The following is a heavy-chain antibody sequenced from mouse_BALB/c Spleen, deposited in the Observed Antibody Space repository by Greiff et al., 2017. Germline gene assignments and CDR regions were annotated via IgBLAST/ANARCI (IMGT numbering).Heavy chain of an antibody. CDR3: ARGGNYTYAMDY. CDR1: GYAFSSSW. Sequence: QVQLKESGPELVKPGASVKISCKASGYAFSSSWMNWVKQRPGQGLEWIGRIYPGDGDTNYNGKFKGKATLTADKSSSTAYMQLSSLTSVDSAVYFCARGGNYTYAMDYWGQGTSVTVSS. D-gene: IGHD2-1*01. V-gene: IGHV1-82*01. CDR2: IYPGDGDT. J-gene: IGHJ4*01.